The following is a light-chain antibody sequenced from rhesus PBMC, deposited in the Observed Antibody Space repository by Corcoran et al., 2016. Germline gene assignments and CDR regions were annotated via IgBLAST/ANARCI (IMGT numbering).Light chain of an antibody. Sequence: EIVMTQSPATLSLSPGERATLSCRASQSVSSSLAWYQQKPGQAPRLPIYGASSRAPGIPDRFRGSGSGTEFTLTISSLEPEDFAVYYCQQYSNWYSFGQGTKVEIK. V-gene: IGKV3-42*03. CDR3: QQYSNWYS. CDR2: GAS. CDR1: QSVSSS. J-gene: IGKJ2*01.